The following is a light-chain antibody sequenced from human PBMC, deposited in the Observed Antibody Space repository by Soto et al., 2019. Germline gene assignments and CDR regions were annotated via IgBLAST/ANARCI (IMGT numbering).Light chain of an antibody. Sequence: DIKMTQSPSSLFASVGGTATITCQATQDINIYLNWYQQKPGKAPNLLIYDASNLEIGVPSRFSGSGSGTHFTFTISSLQTEDIGTYYCQQYDILPITFGRGTLLEIK. CDR3: QQYDILPIT. CDR2: DAS. CDR1: QDINIY. V-gene: IGKV1-33*01. J-gene: IGKJ5*01.